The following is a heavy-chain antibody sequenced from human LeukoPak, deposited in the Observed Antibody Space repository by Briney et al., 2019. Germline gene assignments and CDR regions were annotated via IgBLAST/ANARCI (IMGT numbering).Heavy chain of an antibody. CDR3: AKDLYYYDSSGYKTPFWVYMDV. D-gene: IGHD3-22*01. CDR1: GFTFSSYG. Sequence: PGGSLRLSCAASGFTFSSYGMSWVRQAPGKGLEWVSAISGSGGSTYYADSVKGRFTISRDNSKNTLYLQMNSLRAEDTAVYYCAKDLYYYDSSGYKTPFWVYMDVWGKGTTVTISS. V-gene: IGHV3-23*01. J-gene: IGHJ6*03. CDR2: ISGSGGST.